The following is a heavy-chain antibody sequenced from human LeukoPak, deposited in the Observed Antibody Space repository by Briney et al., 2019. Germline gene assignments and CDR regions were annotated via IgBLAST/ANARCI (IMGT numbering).Heavy chain of an antibody. J-gene: IGHJ4*02. CDR2: IIPIFGTA. V-gene: IGHV1-69*01. D-gene: IGHD1-7*01. Sequence: ASVKVSCKASGGTFSSYAISWVRQAPGQGLEWMGGIIPIFGTANYAQKSQGRVTITADESTSTAYMELSSLRSEDTAVYYCGGGYNWNYGVDYWGQGTLVAVSS. CDR3: GGGYNWNYGVDY. CDR1: GGTFSSYA.